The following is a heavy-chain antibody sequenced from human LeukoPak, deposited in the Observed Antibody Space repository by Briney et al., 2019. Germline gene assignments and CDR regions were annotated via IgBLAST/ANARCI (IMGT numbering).Heavy chain of an antibody. CDR2: ISSSSSYI. J-gene: IGHJ4*02. CDR1: GFTFSSYS. D-gene: IGHD5-24*01. CDR3: ARDYVEMATITGDY. Sequence: KPGGSLRLSCAASGFTFSSYSMHWVRQAPGKGLEWVSSISSSSSYIYYADSVKGRFTISRDNAKNSLYLQMNSLRAEDTAVYYCARDYVEMATITGDYWGQGTLVTVSS. V-gene: IGHV3-21*01.